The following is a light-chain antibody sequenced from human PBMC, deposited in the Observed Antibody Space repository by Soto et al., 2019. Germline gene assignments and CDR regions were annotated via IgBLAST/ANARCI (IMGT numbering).Light chain of an antibody. J-gene: IGKJ5*01. V-gene: IGKV3-11*01. CDR3: QQRDNWPIT. CDR1: QYIGSY. CDR2: DAS. Sequence: EIVLTQSPATLSLSPGERATPSCRASQYIGSYLAWYQQKPGQAPRLLIYDASTRAAGIPARFSGSGSGPDFTLTISTLDSEDFAVYYCQQRDNWPITFGQGTRLEIK.